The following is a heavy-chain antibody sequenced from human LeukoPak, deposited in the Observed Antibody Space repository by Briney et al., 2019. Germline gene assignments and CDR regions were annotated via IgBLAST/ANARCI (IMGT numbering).Heavy chain of an antibody. CDR2: IYITGST. Sequence: SETLSLTCTVSGGSISSYYWSWFRQPAGKGLEWIGRIYITGSTNYNPSLKSRVTMSVDTSKSQFSLRLSSVTAADTAVYYCARSGGDCWCGSFGYLDYWGQGTLVTVSS. D-gene: IGHD3-3*01. V-gene: IGHV4-4*07. CDR3: ARSGGDCWCGSFGYLDY. J-gene: IGHJ4*02. CDR1: GGSISSYY.